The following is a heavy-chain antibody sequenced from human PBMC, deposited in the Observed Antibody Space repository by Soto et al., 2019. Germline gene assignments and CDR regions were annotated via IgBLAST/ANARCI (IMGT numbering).Heavy chain of an antibody. V-gene: IGHV5-10-1*01. Sequence: ESRKISCGGSEFRLGSYLVNWVRQMPGKGLEWMGRIDPSDSRTTYSPSFQGHVTISVDKSISTAYLQWSSVKASDTAMYYCARVGHDYSNSGLDVWGQGTTVTVS. J-gene: IGHJ6*02. CDR1: EFRLGSYL. D-gene: IGHD4-4*01. CDR2: IDPSDSRT. CDR3: ARVGHDYSNSGLDV.